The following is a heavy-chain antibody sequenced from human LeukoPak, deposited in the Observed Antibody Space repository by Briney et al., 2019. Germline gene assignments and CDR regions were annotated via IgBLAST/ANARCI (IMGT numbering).Heavy chain of an antibody. Sequence: PSETLSLTCAVYGGSFSGYYWSWIRQPPGKGLEWIGEINHSGSTNYNPSLKSRVTISVDTSKNQFSLKLSSVTAADTAVYYCARLFIGIRYQLLYRGNWFDPWGQGTLVTVSS. CDR3: ARLFIGIRYQLLYRGNWFDP. J-gene: IGHJ5*02. D-gene: IGHD2-2*02. CDR1: GGSFSGYY. V-gene: IGHV4-34*01. CDR2: INHSGST.